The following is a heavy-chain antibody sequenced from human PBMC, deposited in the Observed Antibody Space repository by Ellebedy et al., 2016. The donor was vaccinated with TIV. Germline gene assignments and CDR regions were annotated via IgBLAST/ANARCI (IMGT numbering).Heavy chain of an antibody. CDR3: ARHPPPDLAYCGGDCFYYFDY. Sequence: GESLKISCKGSEYSFTRYWIGWVRQMPGKGLEWMAIINPGDSDTRYSPSFQGHVTISADKSISTAHLQWSSLKASDTAMYYCARHPPPDLAYCGGDCFYYFDYWGQGTLVTVSS. D-gene: IGHD2-21*02. CDR1: EYSFTRYW. J-gene: IGHJ4*02. V-gene: IGHV5-51*01. CDR2: INPGDSDT.